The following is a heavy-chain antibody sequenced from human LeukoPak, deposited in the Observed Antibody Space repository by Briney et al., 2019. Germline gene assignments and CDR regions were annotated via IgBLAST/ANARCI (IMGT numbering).Heavy chain of an antibody. CDR2: IYYSGST. CDR3: ARGVLWRALDI. J-gene: IGHJ3*02. D-gene: IGHD2-2*01. Sequence: SETLSLTCTVSGGSVSSGSYYWSWIRQPPGKGLEWIGHIYYSGSTNYNPSPKRRVNISVDTSKNQFSLKLSSVTAADTAVYYCARGVLWRALDIWGQGTMVSVSS. CDR1: GGSVSSGSYY. V-gene: IGHV4-61*01.